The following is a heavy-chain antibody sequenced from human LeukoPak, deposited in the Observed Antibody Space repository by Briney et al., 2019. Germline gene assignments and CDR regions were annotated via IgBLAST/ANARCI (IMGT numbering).Heavy chain of an antibody. V-gene: IGHV3-23*01. Sequence: GGSLRLSCVASGFTFSRSPMNWVRQAPGKGLEWVSTSGPDGGTYYAASVQGRFTISKDSSTNIVYLQIASLRAEDAAVYDRATKTPGRHPFDFWGQGTLVTVSP. CDR3: ATKTPGRHPFDF. J-gene: IGHJ4*02. CDR2: TSGPDGGT. D-gene: IGHD2-15*01. CDR1: GFTFSRSP.